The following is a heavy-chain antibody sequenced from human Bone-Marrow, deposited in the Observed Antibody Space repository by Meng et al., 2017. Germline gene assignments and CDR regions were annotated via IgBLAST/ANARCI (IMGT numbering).Heavy chain of an antibody. CDR2: INPNSGGT. D-gene: IGHD3-10*01. CDR1: RYTFTGYY. V-gene: IGHV1-2*06. CDR3: ARAYGSGSYLRAYYFDY. J-gene: IGHJ4*02. Sequence: VHGGHDGAEVNTPGASVKFTCNAPRYTFTGYYRHWVRQAPGQGLEWMGRINPNSGGTNYAQKFQGRVTMTRDTSISTAYMELSRLRSDDTAVYYCARAYGSGSYLRAYYFDYWGQGTLVTVSS.